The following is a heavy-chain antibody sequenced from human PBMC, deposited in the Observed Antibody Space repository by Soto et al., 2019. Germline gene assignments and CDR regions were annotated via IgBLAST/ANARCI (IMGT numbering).Heavy chain of an antibody. CDR2: IYSGGDT. J-gene: IGHJ4*02. V-gene: IGHV3-66*01. Sequence: EVLLVESGGGLVQPGGSLRLSCAVSGITVSSHYFSWVRQAPGKGLEWVSIIYSGGDTYYADSVKGRFTISRDNVKNTLYFQMNSLRAEDTAVYYCARSSYCGADCYSGFDYWGQGTLVTVSS. CDR3: ARSSYCGADCYSGFDY. CDR1: GITVSSHY. D-gene: IGHD2-21*02.